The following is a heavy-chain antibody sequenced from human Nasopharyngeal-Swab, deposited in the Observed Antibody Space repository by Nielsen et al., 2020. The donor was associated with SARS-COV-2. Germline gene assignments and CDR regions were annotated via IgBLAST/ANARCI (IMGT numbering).Heavy chain of an antibody. Sequence: GESLKISCAASGFTFSSYSMNWVRQAPGKGLEWVSSISSSSSYIYYADSVKGRFTISRDNAKNSLYLQMNSLRAEDTAVYYCAKWEPRGYFDYWGQGTLVTVSS. CDR1: GFTFSSYS. D-gene: IGHD1-26*01. CDR3: AKWEPRGYFDY. CDR2: ISSSSSYI. J-gene: IGHJ4*02. V-gene: IGHV3-21*01.